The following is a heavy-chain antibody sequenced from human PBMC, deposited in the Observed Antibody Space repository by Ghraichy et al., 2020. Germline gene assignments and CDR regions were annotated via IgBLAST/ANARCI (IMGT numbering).Heavy chain of an antibody. CDR2: IYWNDER. V-gene: IGHV2-5*01. CDR1: GFSLSTTTVG. Sequence: SGPTLVKPTQTLTLTCTFSGFSLSTTTVGVGWIRQPPGKALEWLALIYWNDERRYSPSLKNRLTITKDTSKNQVVLTMTNMDPVDTATYYCAHSVLDLLGAWGQGTLVTVSS. J-gene: IGHJ4*02. CDR3: AHSVLDLLGA. D-gene: IGHD3-16*01.